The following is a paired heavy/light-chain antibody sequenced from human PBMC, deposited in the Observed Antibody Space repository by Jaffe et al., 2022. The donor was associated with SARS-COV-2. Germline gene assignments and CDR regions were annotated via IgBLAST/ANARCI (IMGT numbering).Light chain of an antibody. CDR1: QSLVHSDGNTY. CDR2: KIS. J-gene: IGKJ2*01. CDR3: MEATHFPPYT. Sequence: DIVLTQTPLSSPVILGQPASISCRSSQSLVHSDGNTYLSWLQQRPGQPPRVLIYKISNRFSGVPDRFSGSGAGTDFTLRISRVEAEDVGVYYCMEATHFPPYTFGQGTKLEIK. V-gene: IGKV2-24*01.
Heavy chain of an antibody. V-gene: IGHV3-7*01. CDR3: ARWGSGYEVPQN. Sequence: EVQLVESGGGLVQPGGSLRLSCAASGFTFSNYWMSWVRQAPGKGLEWVANIKQDGNRKYYVDSVKDRFTISRDNAKNSLYLQMNTLRVEDTAVYYCARWGSGYEVPQNWGQGTLVTVSS. CDR1: GFTFSNYW. CDR2: IKQDGNRK. D-gene: IGHD5-12*01. J-gene: IGHJ4*02.